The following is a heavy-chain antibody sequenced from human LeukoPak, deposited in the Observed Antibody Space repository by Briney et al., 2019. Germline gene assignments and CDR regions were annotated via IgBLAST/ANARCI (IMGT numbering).Heavy chain of an antibody. J-gene: IGHJ3*02. Sequence: GSLRLSCAASGFTFSSYGMSWVRQPPGKGLEWIGSISFSGSTSYSPSLKSRVTISLDTSRNQFSLKLNSVTAADTAVYYCAKSNGYGLVDIWGQGTMVTVSS. CDR3: AKSNGYGLVDI. CDR2: ISFSGST. CDR1: GFTFSSYG. D-gene: IGHD3-10*01. V-gene: IGHV4-38-2*01.